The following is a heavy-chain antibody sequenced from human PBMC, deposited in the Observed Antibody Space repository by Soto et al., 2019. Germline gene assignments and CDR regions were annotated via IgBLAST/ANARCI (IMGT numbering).Heavy chain of an antibody. Sequence: SETLSLTCAVSGGSISSSNWWSWVRQPPGKGLEWIGEIYHSGSTNYNPSLKSRVTISVDKSKNQFSLKLSSVTAADTAVYYCARVTASIAALFDYWGQGTLVIVSS. D-gene: IGHD6-6*01. V-gene: IGHV4-4*02. J-gene: IGHJ4*02. CDR2: IYHSGST. CDR1: GGSISSSNW. CDR3: ARVTASIAALFDY.